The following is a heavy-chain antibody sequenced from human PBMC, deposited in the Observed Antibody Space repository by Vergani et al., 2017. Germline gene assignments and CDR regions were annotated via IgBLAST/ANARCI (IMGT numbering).Heavy chain of an antibody. J-gene: IGHJ5*02. CDR3: AREGPSLGNWFDP. CDR2: ISYDGSNK. Sequence: QVQLVESGGGVVQPGRSLRLSCAASGFTFSSYAMHWVRQAPGKGLEWVAVISYDGSNKYYADSVKGRFTISRDNSKNTLYLQMNSLRAEDTAMYYCAREGPSLGNWFDPWGQGTLVTVSS. CDR1: GFTFSSYA. V-gene: IGHV3-30*07.